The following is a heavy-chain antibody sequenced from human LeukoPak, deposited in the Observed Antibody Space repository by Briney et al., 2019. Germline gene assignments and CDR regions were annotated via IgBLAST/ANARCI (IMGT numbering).Heavy chain of an antibody. V-gene: IGHV3-33*01. J-gene: IGHJ4*02. Sequence: PGGSLRLSCAASGFTFSSHGMHWVRQAPGKGLEWVAVIWYDASNKYYADSVKGRFTVSRDNSKNTLYLQMNSLRAEDTAMYYCARNLRKYGSNSEYFDYWGQGTVVTASS. D-gene: IGHD4-23*01. CDR1: GFTFSSHG. CDR3: ARNLRKYGSNSEYFDY. CDR2: IWYDASNK.